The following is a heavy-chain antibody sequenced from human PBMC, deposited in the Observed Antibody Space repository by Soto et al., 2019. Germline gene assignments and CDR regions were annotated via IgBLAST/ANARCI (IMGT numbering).Heavy chain of an antibody. CDR2: IYYSGST. CDR3: ARHEGLLWFGEYGGWFDP. D-gene: IGHD3-10*01. V-gene: IGHV4-39*01. CDR1: GDSISSYY. J-gene: IGHJ5*02. Sequence: LSLTCTVSGDSISSYYWGWIRQPPGKGLEWIGSIYYSGSTYYNPSLKSRVTISVDTSKNQFSLKLSSVTAADTAVYYCARHEGLLWFGEYGGWFDPWGQGTLVTVS.